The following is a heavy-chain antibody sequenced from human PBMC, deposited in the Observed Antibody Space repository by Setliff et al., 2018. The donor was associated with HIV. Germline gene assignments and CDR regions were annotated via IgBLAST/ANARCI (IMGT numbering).Heavy chain of an antibody. V-gene: IGHV4-61*02. D-gene: IGHD1-26*01. CDR1: GGSISSGIYY. J-gene: IGHJ4*02. Sequence: SETLSLTCTVSGGSISSGIYYWSWIRQPAGKGLEWIGRIYTSGSTNYNPSLKSRVTISVDTSKNQFSLKLRSVTAADPAVFYCARGSQWELLPYFDYWGQGTLVTVSS. CDR2: IYTSGST. CDR3: ARGSQWELLPYFDY.